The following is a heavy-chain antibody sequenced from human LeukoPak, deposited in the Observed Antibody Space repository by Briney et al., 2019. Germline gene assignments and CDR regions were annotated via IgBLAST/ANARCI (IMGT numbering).Heavy chain of an antibody. J-gene: IGHJ4*02. CDR3: ARGPRAAADDY. Sequence: ASVKVSCKASGYTFINFAINWGRQVPGQRPEWVGWINAGNGNTKYSQKFQGRVIITRDTSASTAYMELSSLTSEDTAVYYCARGPRAAADDYWGQGTLLIVSS. V-gene: IGHV1-3*01. CDR2: INAGNGNT. D-gene: IGHD6-13*01. CDR1: GYTFINFA.